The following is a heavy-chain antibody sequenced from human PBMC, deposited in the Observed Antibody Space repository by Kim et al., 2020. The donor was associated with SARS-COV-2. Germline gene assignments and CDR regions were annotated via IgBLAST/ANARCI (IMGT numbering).Heavy chain of an antibody. CDR3: ARAGRGTAPEPFDY. D-gene: IGHD6-13*01. J-gene: IGHJ4*02. Sequence: SNSSLKSRVTIPMDTSKNQFSLKLTAVTAADTATYYCARAGRGTAPEPFDYWGRGTLVTVSS. V-gene: IGHV4-31*02.